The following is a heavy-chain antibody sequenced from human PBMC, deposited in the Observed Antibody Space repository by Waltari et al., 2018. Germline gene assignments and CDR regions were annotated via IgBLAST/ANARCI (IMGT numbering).Heavy chain of an antibody. V-gene: IGHV4-59*01. CDR3: ARAGRFLGKDFDY. D-gene: IGHD3-3*01. CDR2: IYYSGST. Sequence: QVQLQESGPGLVKPSETLSLTCTVSGGSLSSYYWSWIRQPPGKGLEWIGYIYYSGSTNYNPSLKSRVTISVDTSKNQFSLKLSSVTAADTAVYYCARAGRFLGKDFDYWGQGTLVTVSS. CDR1: GGSLSSYY. J-gene: IGHJ4*02.